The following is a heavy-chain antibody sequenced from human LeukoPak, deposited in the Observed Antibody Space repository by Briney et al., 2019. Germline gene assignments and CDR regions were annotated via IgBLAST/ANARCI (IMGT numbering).Heavy chain of an antibody. CDR3: ARGRDYDFWSGIRLLLTPPRSTGFDY. J-gene: IGHJ4*02. V-gene: IGHV4-38-2*02. Sequence: KSSETLSLTCTVSGYSISSGYYWGWIRQPPGKGLEWIGSIYHSGSTYYNPSLKSRVTISVDTSKNQFSLKLSSVTAADTAVYYCARGRDYDFWSGIRLLLTPPRSTGFDYWGQGTLVTVSS. D-gene: IGHD3-3*01. CDR1: GYSISSGYY. CDR2: IYHSGST.